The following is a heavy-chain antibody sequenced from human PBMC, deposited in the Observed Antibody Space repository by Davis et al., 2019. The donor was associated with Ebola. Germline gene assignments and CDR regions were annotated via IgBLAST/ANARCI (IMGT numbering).Heavy chain of an antibody. Sequence: GESLKISCAASGFTFRPSWLHWVRQVPGKGLEWVSRITRDESWTDYADSVRGRFTISRDNAKNTVYLQMNSLRAEDTAVYYCTRDGSHYDFDYWGQGTLATVSS. CDR1: GFTFRPSW. D-gene: IGHD3-16*01. J-gene: IGHJ4*02. CDR3: TRDGSHYDFDY. V-gene: IGHV3-74*01. CDR2: ITRDESWT.